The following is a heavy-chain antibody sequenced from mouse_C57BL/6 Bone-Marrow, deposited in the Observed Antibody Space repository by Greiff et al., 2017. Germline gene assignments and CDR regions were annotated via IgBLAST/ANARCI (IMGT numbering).Heavy chain of an antibody. J-gene: IGHJ3*01. V-gene: IGHV1-42*01. CDR3: ASDYGSSRAWFAY. Sequence: EVQLQQSGPELVKPGASVKISCKASGYSFTGYYMNWVKQSPEKSLEWIGEINPSTGGTTYNQKFKAKATLTVDKSSSTAYMQLKSLTSEDSAVYYCASDYGSSRAWFAYWGQGTLVTVSA. CDR2: INPSTGGT. D-gene: IGHD1-1*01. CDR1: GYSFTGYY.